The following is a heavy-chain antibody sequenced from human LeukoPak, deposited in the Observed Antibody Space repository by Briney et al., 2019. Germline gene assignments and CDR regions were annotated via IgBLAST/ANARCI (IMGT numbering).Heavy chain of an antibody. V-gene: IGHV3-33*01. J-gene: IGHJ4*02. CDR2: IWYDGSNK. CDR1: GFTFSTYD. CDR3: ARDEGVYNYGTSFDY. Sequence: GGSLRLSCAPSGFTFSTYDIHWVRQAPGKGLEWVAVIWYDGSNKYYAHSVKGRFTISRDNSENTLYLQMNSLRAEDTAVYYCARDEGVYNYGTSFDYWAKGTLVTVSS. D-gene: IGHD5-18*01.